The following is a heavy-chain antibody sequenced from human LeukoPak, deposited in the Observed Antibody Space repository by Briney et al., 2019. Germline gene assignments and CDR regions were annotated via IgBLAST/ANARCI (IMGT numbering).Heavy chain of an antibody. V-gene: IGHV3-23*01. CDR2: ISGSGGST. J-gene: IGHJ6*02. Sequence: GGSLRLSCAASGFTVSSNYMSWVRQAPGKGLEWVSAISGSGGSTYYADSVKGRFTISRDNSKNTLYLQMNSLRAEDTAVYYCAKDLLGYCSGGSCIAYYYYGMDVWGQGTTVTVSS. CDR3: AKDLLGYCSGGSCIAYYYYGMDV. CDR1: GFTVSSNY. D-gene: IGHD2-15*01.